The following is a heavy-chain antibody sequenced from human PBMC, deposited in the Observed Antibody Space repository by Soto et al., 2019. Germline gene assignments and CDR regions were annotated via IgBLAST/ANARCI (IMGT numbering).Heavy chain of an antibody. CDR1: GGTFRSYV. CDR2: INSMYGTT. CDR3: ARIGTLDWIDDY. D-gene: IGHD1-1*01. Sequence: QVQLVQSGAEVKKPGSSVKVSCKASGGTFRSYVTSWVRQAPGQGLEWLGGINSMYGTTYYAQTFQGRVTISADESTSTAFMALSSLRSEDTAVYYCARIGTLDWIDDYWGQGTLVTVSS. V-gene: IGHV1-69*12. J-gene: IGHJ4*02.